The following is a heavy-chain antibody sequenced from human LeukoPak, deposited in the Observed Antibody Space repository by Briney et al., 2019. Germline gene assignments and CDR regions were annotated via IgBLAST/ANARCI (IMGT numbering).Heavy chain of an antibody. CDR2: IYYSGST. J-gene: IGHJ6*02. CDR1: GGSISSGGYY. V-gene: IGHV4-31*01. Sequence: PSETLSLTCTVSGGSISSGGYYWGWGRQHPGKGREGVGYIYYSGSTYYNPSLKSPFTISLDTSKNHFSLKLSSVTAADTAVYYCATLITATKPRVIHYYGMDVWGQGTTVTVSS. D-gene: IGHD1/OR15-1a*01. CDR3: ATLITATKPRVIHYYGMDV.